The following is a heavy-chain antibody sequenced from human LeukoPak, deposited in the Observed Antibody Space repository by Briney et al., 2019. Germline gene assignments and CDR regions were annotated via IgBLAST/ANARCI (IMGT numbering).Heavy chain of an antibody. CDR3: AGDLAGSIDY. Sequence: PGGSLRLSCAASGFSFRSYGMHWVRQAPGKGLVWVSLISNDGRTTRYADSVKGRFTISRDNAKNTLYLEINSLRAEDTAVYYCAGDLAGSIDYWGQGTLVTVSS. CDR1: GFSFRSYG. CDR2: ISNDGRTT. J-gene: IGHJ4*02. V-gene: IGHV3-74*01. D-gene: IGHD6-19*01.